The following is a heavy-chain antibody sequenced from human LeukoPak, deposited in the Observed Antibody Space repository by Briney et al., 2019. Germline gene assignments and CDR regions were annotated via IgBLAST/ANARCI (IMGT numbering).Heavy chain of an antibody. J-gene: IGHJ4*02. CDR3: ARWGYDSSGYYLDY. CDR1: GGSISSSNW. D-gene: IGHD3-22*01. Sequence: SGTLSLTCAVSGGSISSSNWWSWVRQPPGKGLEWIGEIYHSGSTNYNPSPKSRVTISVDKSKNQFSLKLSSVTAADTAVYYCARWGYDSSGYYLDYWGQGTLVTVSS. V-gene: IGHV4-4*02. CDR2: IYHSGST.